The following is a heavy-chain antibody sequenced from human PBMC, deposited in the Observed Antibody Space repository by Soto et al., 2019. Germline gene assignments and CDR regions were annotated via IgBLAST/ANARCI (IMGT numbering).Heavy chain of an antibody. D-gene: IGHD1-26*01. CDR3: AKDQGNTIVGASRGFAH. Sequence: GGSLRLSCGVSGFTFSTYAMNWVRQAPGKGLEWLSLISGSGSGTYYADSVKGRFTISRDNSENTLYLQMNSLRAEDTAVYYCAKDQGNTIVGASRGFAHWGHGSLVTVSS. V-gene: IGHV3-23*01. J-gene: IGHJ4*01. CDR2: ISGSGSGT. CDR1: GFTFSTYA.